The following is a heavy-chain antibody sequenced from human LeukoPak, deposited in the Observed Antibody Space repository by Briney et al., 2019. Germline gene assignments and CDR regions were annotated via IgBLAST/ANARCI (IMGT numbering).Heavy chain of an antibody. CDR3: ARDGTPIYSSGWVYMDV. Sequence: SLTPPSPLSALTFTIHGMKCDRHAQGELREWNSYTSASGTLTHYADSVEGRLTISRDNAKNSLFLQMNSLRGEDTAVYYCARDGTPIYSSGWVYMDVWGRGTTVTITS. V-gene: IGHV3-48*04. D-gene: IGHD6-25*01. CDR2: TSASGTLT. J-gene: IGHJ6*04. CDR1: ALTFTIHG.